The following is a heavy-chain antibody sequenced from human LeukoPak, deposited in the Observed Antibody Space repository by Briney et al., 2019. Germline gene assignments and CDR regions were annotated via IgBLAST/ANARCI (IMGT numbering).Heavy chain of an antibody. D-gene: IGHD5-18*01. Sequence: ASETLSLTCTVSGDSISSSSYYWGWIRQPPGKGLEWIGSIYYSGSTYYNPSLKSRVTISVDTSKNQFSLKLSSVTAADTAVYYCAALSFGYSYGRYYYYMDVWGKGTTVTVSS. V-gene: IGHV4-39*07. CDR3: AALSFGYSYGRYYYYMDV. CDR2: IYYSGST. J-gene: IGHJ6*03. CDR1: GDSISSSSYY.